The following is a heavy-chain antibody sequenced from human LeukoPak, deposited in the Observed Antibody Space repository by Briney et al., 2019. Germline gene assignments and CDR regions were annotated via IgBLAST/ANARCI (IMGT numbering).Heavy chain of an antibody. V-gene: IGHV3-21*01. D-gene: IGHD1-1*01. CDR1: RFTFSSYS. CDR2: ISSSSSYI. CDR3: ARCTTGRTFGSLREIKRSREIDY. J-gene: IGHJ4*02. Sequence: PGGSLRLSCAASRFTFSSYSLNWVRQAPGKGLEWVSSISSSSSYIYYADSVKGRFTISRDNAKNSLYLQMNSLRVEDTAVYYCARCTTGRTFGSLREIKRSREIDYWGQGTLVTVSS.